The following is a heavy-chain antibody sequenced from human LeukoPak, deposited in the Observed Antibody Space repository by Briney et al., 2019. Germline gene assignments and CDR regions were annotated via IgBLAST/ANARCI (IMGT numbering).Heavy chain of an antibody. Sequence: SQTLSFTCTVSGGSISSGDYYWSWIRQPPGKGLEWIGYIYYSGSTYYNPSLKSRVTISVDTSKNQFSLKLSSVTAADTAVYYCARPSWGMADAFDIWGQGTMVTVSS. V-gene: IGHV4-30-4*08. CDR2: IYYSGST. J-gene: IGHJ3*02. CDR3: ARPSWGMADAFDI. D-gene: IGHD7-27*01. CDR1: GGSISSGDYY.